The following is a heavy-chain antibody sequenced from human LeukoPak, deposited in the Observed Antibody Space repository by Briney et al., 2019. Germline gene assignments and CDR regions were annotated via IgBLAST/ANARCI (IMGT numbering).Heavy chain of an antibody. CDR3: VANGYYCLDQ. D-gene: IGHD5-18*01. Sequence: PSETLSLTCGISGDSLNNHDWWSWVRQPPGKGLEWIAEIHDGGTPNYNPSLKSRVTISVDKFKTQFSLNLNSVTAADTAVYYCVANGYYCLDQWGYGTLVTVSP. V-gene: IGHV4/OR15-8*01. CDR2: IHDGGTP. CDR1: GDSLNNHDW. J-gene: IGHJ4*01.